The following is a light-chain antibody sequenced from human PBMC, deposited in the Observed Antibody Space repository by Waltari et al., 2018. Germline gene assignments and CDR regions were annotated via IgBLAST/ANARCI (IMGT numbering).Light chain of an antibody. J-gene: IGLJ2*01. V-gene: IGLV1-44*01. CDR2: SNN. CDR3: AACDDSLNGVI. CDR1: SSNIGSNS. Sequence: QSVLTQPPSASGTPGQRVTISCSGSSSNIGSNSINWYQQLPGTAPNLLIYSNNQRPSGVPDRFSGSKSGTSASLAISGLQSEDEADYHCAACDDSLNGVIFGGGTKLTVL.